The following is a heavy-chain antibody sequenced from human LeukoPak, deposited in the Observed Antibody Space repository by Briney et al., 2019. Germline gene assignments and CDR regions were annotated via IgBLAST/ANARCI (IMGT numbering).Heavy chain of an antibody. V-gene: IGHV1-18*01. CDR1: GYTFNSHD. D-gene: IGHD1-26*01. CDR3: ARDLPYSGRFDY. CDR2: ISPYNGNT. J-gene: IGHJ4*01. Sequence: GASVKVSCKASGYTFNSHDINWVRQAPGQGLEWMGWISPYNGNTNYAQKFQGRVAMTTDTSTTTAYMELGNLRSDDTAVYFCARDLPYSGRFDYWGHGTLVTVSS.